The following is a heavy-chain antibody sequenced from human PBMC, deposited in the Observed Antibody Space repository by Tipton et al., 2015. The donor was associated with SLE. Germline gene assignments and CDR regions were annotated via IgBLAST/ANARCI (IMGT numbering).Heavy chain of an antibody. J-gene: IGHJ3*02. CDR3: ARDEATIGAFDI. Sequence: TLSLTCAVSGYSISSGYYWCWIRQPPGKGLVWIGSIYHSGSTYYNPSLKSRVTISVDTSKNQFSLKLSSVTAADTAVYYCARDEATIGAFDIWGQGTMVTVSS. CDR2: IYHSGST. D-gene: IGHD5-12*01. V-gene: IGHV4-38-2*02. CDR1: GYSISSGYY.